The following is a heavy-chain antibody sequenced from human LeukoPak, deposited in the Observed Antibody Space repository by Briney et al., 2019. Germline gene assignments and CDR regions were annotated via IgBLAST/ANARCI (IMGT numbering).Heavy chain of an antibody. D-gene: IGHD4-17*01. V-gene: IGHV3-11*06. CDR1: GFTFSDYY. CDR2: ISSSSSYT. J-gene: IGHJ1*01. Sequence: GGSLRLSCAASGFTFSDYYMSRIRQAPGKGLEWVSYISSSSSYTNYADSVKGRFTISRDNAKNSLYLQMNSLRAEDTAVYYCASYSTVTLFQHWGQGTLVTVSS. CDR3: ASYSTVTLFQH.